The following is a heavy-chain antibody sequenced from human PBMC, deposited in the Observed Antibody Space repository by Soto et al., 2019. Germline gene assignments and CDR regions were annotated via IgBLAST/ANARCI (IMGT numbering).Heavy chain of an antibody. V-gene: IGHV2-5*02. Sequence: GSGPTLVNPTQTLTLTCTFSGFSLSTSGVGVGWIRQPPGKALEWLALIYWDDDKRYSPSLKSRLTITKDTSKNQVVLTMTNMDPVDTATYYCAHLGLYSSSSRPYYFDYWGQGTLVTVSS. CDR3: AHLGLYSSSSRPYYFDY. CDR2: IYWDDDK. J-gene: IGHJ4*02. CDR1: GFSLSTSGVG. D-gene: IGHD6-6*01.